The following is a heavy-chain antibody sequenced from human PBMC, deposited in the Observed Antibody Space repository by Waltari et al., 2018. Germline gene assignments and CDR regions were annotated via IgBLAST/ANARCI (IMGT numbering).Heavy chain of an antibody. CDR3: ATGGGGPFDY. CDR2: FGPEEGET. D-gene: IGHD1-26*01. V-gene: IGHV1-24*01. J-gene: IGHJ4*02. CDR1: GYTLTELS. Sequence: QVQLVQSGAEVKKPGASVKVSCKVSGYTLTELSMHWVRQAPGKGLEWMGGFGPEEGETTYAQKCQGRVTMTEETSTDTAYMERSSLRSEDTAVYYWATGGGGPFDYWGQGTLVTVSS.